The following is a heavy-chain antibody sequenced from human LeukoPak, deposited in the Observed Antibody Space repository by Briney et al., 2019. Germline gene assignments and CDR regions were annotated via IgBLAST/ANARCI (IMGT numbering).Heavy chain of an antibody. J-gene: IGHJ4*02. CDR3: ARGPIAVAGIIIYYFDY. CDR1: GGSVSSGTYY. CDR2: IYTSGST. Sequence: PSETLSLTCTVSGGSVSSGTYYWSWIRQPAGKGLEWIGRIYTSGSTAYNPSLKSRVTISVDTSKNQFSLKLSSVTAADTAVYYCARGPIAVAGIIIYYFDYWGQGTLVTVSS. V-gene: IGHV4-61*02. D-gene: IGHD6-19*01.